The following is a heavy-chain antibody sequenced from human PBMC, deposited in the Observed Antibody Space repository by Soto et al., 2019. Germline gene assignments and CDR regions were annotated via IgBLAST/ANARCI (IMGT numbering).Heavy chain of an antibody. D-gene: IGHD3-9*01. J-gene: IGHJ6*02. CDR2: IIPIFGTA. Sequence: GASVKVSCKASGGTFSSYAISWVRQAPGQGLEWMGGIIPIFGTANYAQKFQGRVTITADESTSTAYMELSSLRSEDTAVYYCAREGLRYFDWLEDYYYYYGMDVWGQGTTVTVSS. CDR1: GGTFSSYA. V-gene: IGHV1-69*13. CDR3: AREGLRYFDWLEDYYYYYGMDV.